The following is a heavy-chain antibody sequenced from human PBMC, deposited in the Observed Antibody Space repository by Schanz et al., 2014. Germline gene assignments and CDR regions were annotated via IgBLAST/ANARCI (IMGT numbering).Heavy chain of an antibody. CDR1: GFTVSSNY. CDR3: ARRKHAFDI. CDR2: IYTSGST. V-gene: IGHV3-66*01. Sequence: EVQLVESGGGLVQPGGSLRLSCAASGFTVSSNYMSWVRQAPGKGLEWVSVIYTSGSTYYADSVRGRFTFSRDNSKNTLYLQMNSLRAEDTAVYYCARRKHAFDIWGQETMVTVSS. J-gene: IGHJ3*02.